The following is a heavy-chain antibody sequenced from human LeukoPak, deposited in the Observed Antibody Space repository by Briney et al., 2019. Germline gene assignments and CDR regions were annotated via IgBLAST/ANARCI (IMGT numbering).Heavy chain of an antibody. J-gene: IGHJ4*02. V-gene: IGHV3-23*01. Sequence: VGSLRLSCAVSGFTFSSYGMSWVRQAPGKGLEWVSIISGSGGSTYYADSVKGRFTISRDNSKNTLYLQMNSLRAEDTAVYYCAKDLGYGDYSVFDYWGQGTLVTVS. CDR1: GFTFSSYG. CDR3: AKDLGYGDYSVFDY. CDR2: ISGSGGST. D-gene: IGHD4-17*01.